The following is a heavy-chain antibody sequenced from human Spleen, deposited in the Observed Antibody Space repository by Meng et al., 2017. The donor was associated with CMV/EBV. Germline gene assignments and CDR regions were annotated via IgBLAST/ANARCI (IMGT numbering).Heavy chain of an antibody. J-gene: IGHJ3*02. CDR2: IYSGDST. D-gene: IGHD1-26*01. V-gene: IGHV3-53*01. CDR1: GFTVSSNY. CDR3: ARDGTGSGGFDI. Sequence: GGSLRLSCAASGFTVSSNYMSWVRQAPGKGLEWVSVIYSGDSTYYADSVKGRFTLSRDNSKNTLYLQMNSLRAEDTAVYYCARDGTGSGGFDIWGQGTMVTVSS.